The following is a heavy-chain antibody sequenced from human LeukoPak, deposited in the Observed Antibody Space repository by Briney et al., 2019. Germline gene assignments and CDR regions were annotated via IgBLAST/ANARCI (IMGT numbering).Heavy chain of an antibody. Sequence: PGGSLRLSCVASGFTVSGSYMSWVRRAPGKGLEWVSVIYSGGATYYAASVKGRFTISRDISKNTLYLQMNTLRAEDTAVYCCASCRDGYIWFDYWGQGTLVTVSS. CDR3: ASCRDGYIWFDY. V-gene: IGHV3-66*01. J-gene: IGHJ4*02. CDR1: GFTVSGSY. CDR2: IYSGGAT. D-gene: IGHD5-24*01.